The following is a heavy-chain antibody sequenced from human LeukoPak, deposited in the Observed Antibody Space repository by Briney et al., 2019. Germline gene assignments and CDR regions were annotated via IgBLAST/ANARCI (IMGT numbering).Heavy chain of an antibody. CDR1: GYTFTGYY. CDR3: ARPPRYIVVVLAATLYYYYGMDV. Sequence: GASVNVSCKASGYTFTGYYMHWVRQAPGQGREWMGWINPNSGGTNYAQKFQGRVTMTRDKSIRTAYMELSRLRSYDTAVYYCARPPRYIVVVLAATLYYYYGMDVWGQGTRDTVSS. V-gene: IGHV1-2*02. D-gene: IGHD2-15*01. CDR2: INPNSGGT. J-gene: IGHJ6*02.